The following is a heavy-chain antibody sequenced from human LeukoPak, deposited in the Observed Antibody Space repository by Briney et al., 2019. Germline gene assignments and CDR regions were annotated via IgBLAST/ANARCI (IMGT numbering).Heavy chain of an antibody. CDR2: MSGSGGST. CDR3: AKSLHGSGSYYNY. J-gene: IGHJ4*02. D-gene: IGHD3-10*01. CDR1: GFTLSSYG. V-gene: IGHV3-23*01. Sequence: GGTLRLSCAASGFTLSSYGMSWVRQAPGKGLEWVSGMSGSGGSTYYADSVKGRFTISRDNSKNTLYLQMNSLRAEDTALYYCAKSLHGSGSYYNYWGQGTLVTVSS.